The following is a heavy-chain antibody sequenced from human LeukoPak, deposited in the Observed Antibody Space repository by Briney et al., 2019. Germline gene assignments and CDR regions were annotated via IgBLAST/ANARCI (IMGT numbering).Heavy chain of an antibody. Sequence: SETLSLTCTVSGGSVSSGNYYWSWIRQPPGKGLEWIGYIYYSGSTNYNPSLESRVTISVDTSKNQFSLKLSSVTAADTAVYYCARDPSGYFNYWGQGTLATVSS. CDR3: ARDPSGYFNY. CDR2: IYYSGST. J-gene: IGHJ4*02. V-gene: IGHV4-61*01. CDR1: GGSVSSGNYY. D-gene: IGHD3-22*01.